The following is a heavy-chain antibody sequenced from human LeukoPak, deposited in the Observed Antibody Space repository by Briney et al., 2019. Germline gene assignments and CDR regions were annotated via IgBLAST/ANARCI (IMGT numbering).Heavy chain of an antibody. CDR2: SSAYNGNT. V-gene: IGHV1-18*01. CDR1: DYTFTNYG. J-gene: IGHJ4*02. Sequence: ASVKVSCKASDYTFTNYGISWVRQAPGQGLEWMGWSSAYNGNTNYAQKVQGRVTMTTDTSTSTAYMELRSLRSDDAAVYYCARGQWPASSLDYWGQGTLVTVSS. D-gene: IGHD6-19*01. CDR3: ARGQWPASSLDY.